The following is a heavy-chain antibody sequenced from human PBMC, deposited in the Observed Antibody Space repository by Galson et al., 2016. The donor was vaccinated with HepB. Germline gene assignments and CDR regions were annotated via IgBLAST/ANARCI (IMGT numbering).Heavy chain of an antibody. CDR1: GFTFSTYS. J-gene: IGHJ4*02. CDR2: IGSRTNTM. Sequence: SLRLSCAASGFTFSTYSMNWVRQAPGKGLEWVAYIGSRTNTMDYADSVKGRFTISRDNAKNSLYLQMNSLRDEDTAVYYCARAVFVEWFPRDFFDYWGQGTLVTVSS. V-gene: IGHV3-48*02. CDR3: ARAVFVEWFPRDFFDY. D-gene: IGHD3-3*01.